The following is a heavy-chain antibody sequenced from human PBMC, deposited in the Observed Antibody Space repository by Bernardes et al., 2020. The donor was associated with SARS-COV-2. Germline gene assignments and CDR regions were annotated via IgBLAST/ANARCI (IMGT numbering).Heavy chain of an antibody. CDR2: IDDAATTR. V-gene: IGHV3-74*01. CDR3: ARGGNYYLDY. CDR1: GFSFSTSR. J-gene: IGHJ4*02. D-gene: IGHD1-26*01. Sequence: GGSLRLSCAASGFSFSTSRMHWVRQAPGKGLVWVSRIDDAATTRNYADAVKGRFTVSRDNAKNTLYLQMDSLTDEDAAFYYCARGGNYYLDYWGQGTLVTVSS.